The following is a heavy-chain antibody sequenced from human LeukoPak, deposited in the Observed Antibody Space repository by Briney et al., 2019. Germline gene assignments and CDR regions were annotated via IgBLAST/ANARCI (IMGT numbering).Heavy chain of an antibody. D-gene: IGHD3-3*02. V-gene: IGHV4-30-4*01. J-gene: IGHJ5*02. CDR3: ARSSILAWFDP. CDR2: IYYSGST. CDR1: GGSISSGDYY. Sequence: SQTLSLSCTVSGGSISSGDYYCSSIRHPPGKGLEWIGCIYYSGSTYYNPSLKSRVTISVDTSKNQFSLKLSSVTAADTAVYYCARSSILAWFDPWGQGTLVTVSS.